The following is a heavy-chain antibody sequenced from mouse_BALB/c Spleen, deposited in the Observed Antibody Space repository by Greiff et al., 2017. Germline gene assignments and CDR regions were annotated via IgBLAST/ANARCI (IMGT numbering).Heavy chain of an antibody. CDR1: GFTFSSFG. D-gene: IGHD1-1*01. CDR3: ARLDYGNYAMDY. Sequence: EVMLVESGGGLVQPGGSRKLSCAASGFTFSSFGMHWVRQAPEKGLEWVAYISSGSSTIYYADTVKGRFTISRDNPKNTLFLQMTSLRSEDTAMYYCARLDYGNYAMDYWGQGTSVTVSS. CDR2: ISSGSSTI. J-gene: IGHJ4*01. V-gene: IGHV5-17*02.